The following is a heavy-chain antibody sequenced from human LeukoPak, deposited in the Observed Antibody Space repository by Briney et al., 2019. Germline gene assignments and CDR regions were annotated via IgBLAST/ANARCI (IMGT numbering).Heavy chain of an antibody. V-gene: IGHV4-61*01. CDR2: IYYSGST. CDR1: GYSISSGYY. CDR3: ARALYRTDAFDI. Sequence: SETLSLTCTVSGYSISSGYYWSWIRQPPGKGLEWIGYIYYSGSTNYNPSLKSRVTISVDTSKNQFSLKLSSVTAADTAVYYCARALYRTDAFDIWGQGTMVTVSS. D-gene: IGHD5/OR15-5a*01. J-gene: IGHJ3*02.